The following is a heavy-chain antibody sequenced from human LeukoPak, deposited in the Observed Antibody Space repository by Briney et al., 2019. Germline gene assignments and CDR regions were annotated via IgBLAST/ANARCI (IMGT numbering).Heavy chain of an antibody. V-gene: IGHV3-21*01. D-gene: IGHD3-10*01. Sequence: GGSLRLSCAASGFTFSSYSMNWVRQAPGKGLEWVSSITSRSSYTYYADSMKGRFTISRDNSKNTLYLQMNSLRAEDTAVYYCAKGSEFGDYFDYWGQGTLVTVSS. CDR3: AKGSEFGDYFDY. CDR2: ITSRSSYT. CDR1: GFTFSSYS. J-gene: IGHJ4*02.